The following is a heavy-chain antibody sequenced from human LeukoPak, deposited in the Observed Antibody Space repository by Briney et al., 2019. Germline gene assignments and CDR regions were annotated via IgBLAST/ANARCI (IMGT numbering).Heavy chain of an antibody. Sequence: QPGRSLRLSCAASGFTFSNYGMNWVRQAPGKGLEWVALISYDGSNKYYADSVKGRFTISRDNSKNTLYLQMNSLRAEDTAVYYCAKVSGRYYYDTSAYYSFDYWGQGTLVTVSS. CDR2: ISYDGSNK. D-gene: IGHD3-22*01. CDR3: AKVSGRYYYDTSAYYSFDY. J-gene: IGHJ4*02. CDR1: GFTFSNYG. V-gene: IGHV3-30*18.